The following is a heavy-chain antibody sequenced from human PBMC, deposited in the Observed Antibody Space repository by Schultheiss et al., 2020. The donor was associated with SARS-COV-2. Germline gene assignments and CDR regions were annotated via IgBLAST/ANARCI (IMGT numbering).Heavy chain of an antibody. CDR1: RFTFSCYA. J-gene: IGHJ4*02. D-gene: IGHD1-26*01. Sequence: GESLKISCAASRFTFSCYAMHWVPQAPGKGLEWVSAISGSGGSTYYADSVKGRFTISRDNSKNTLYLQMNSLRAEDTAVYYCAKYSWDSGSLIDYWGQGTLVTVSS. CDR2: ISGSGGST. V-gene: IGHV3-23*01. CDR3: AKYSWDSGSLIDY.